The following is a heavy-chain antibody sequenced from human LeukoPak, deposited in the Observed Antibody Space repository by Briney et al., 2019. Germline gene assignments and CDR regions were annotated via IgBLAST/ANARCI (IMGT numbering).Heavy chain of an antibody. CDR2: ISSSSSYI. CDR3: ARESNYCSSTSCYTSVPDPIDY. Sequence: GGSLRLSCAASGFTFSSCSMNWVRQAPGKGLGWVSSISSSSSYIYYADSVKGRFTISRDNAKNSLYLQMNSLRAEDTAVYYCARESNYCSSTSCYTSVPDPIDYWGQGTLVTVSS. V-gene: IGHV3-21*01. CDR1: GFTFSSCS. D-gene: IGHD2-2*02. J-gene: IGHJ4*02.